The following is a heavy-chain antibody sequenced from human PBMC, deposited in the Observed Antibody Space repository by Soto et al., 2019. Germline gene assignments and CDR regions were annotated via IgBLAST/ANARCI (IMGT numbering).Heavy chain of an antibody. V-gene: IGHV4-4*02. Sequence: SETLSLTCAVSGGCSSSSNWWSWVRQPPGKGLEWMGEIYHGGSTNYNPSLKSRVTISVDKSKNQFSLKLSSVTAADTAVYYCARVDATPPGPVDYYYYGMDVWGQGTTVTVSS. CDR2: IYHGGST. J-gene: IGHJ6*02. D-gene: IGHD2-15*01. CDR3: ARVDATPPGPVDYYYYGMDV. CDR1: GGCSSSSNW.